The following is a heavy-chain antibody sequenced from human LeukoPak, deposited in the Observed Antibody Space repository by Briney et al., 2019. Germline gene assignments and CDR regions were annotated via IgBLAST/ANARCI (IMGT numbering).Heavy chain of an antibody. CDR2: ISAYNGNT. CDR3: ARAHRTYYYDSSGCFDY. CDR1: GYTFTSYG. V-gene: IGHV1-18*01. Sequence: ASVKVSCKASGYTFTSYGISWVRQAPGQGLEWMGWISAYNGNTNYAQKLQGRVTMTTGTSTSTAYMELRSLRSDDTAVYYCARAHRTYYYDSSGCFDYWGQGTLVTVSS. J-gene: IGHJ4*02. D-gene: IGHD3-22*01.